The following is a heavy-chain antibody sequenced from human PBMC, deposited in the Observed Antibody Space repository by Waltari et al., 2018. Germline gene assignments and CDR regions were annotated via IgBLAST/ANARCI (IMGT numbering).Heavy chain of an antibody. Sequence: QVQLQQWGAGLLKPSETLSLTCAVYGGSFSGYYWSWIRQPPGKGLEWIGEINHSGSTNYNPSLKSRVTISVDTSKNQFSLKLSSVTAADTAVYYCARAPYYYGSGSYYDYLGQGTLVTVSS. CDR2: INHSGST. CDR1: GGSFSGYY. D-gene: IGHD3-10*01. J-gene: IGHJ4*02. CDR3: ARAPYYYGSGSYYDY. V-gene: IGHV4-34*01.